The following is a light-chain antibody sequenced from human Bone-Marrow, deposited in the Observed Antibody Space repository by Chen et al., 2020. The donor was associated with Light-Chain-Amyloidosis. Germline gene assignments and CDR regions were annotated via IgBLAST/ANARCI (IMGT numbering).Light chain of an antibody. CDR3: TSYTSSTTWV. Sequence: QSALTQPAPVSVSPGQSLTLSCPGTSSDVGNYKSVSWFQQHPGEAPKLLLYEVNNRPSGVSGRFSGSKSGNTASLTISGLQSEDEADYYCTSYTSSTTWVFGGGTRLTVL. CDR1: SSDVGNYKS. V-gene: IGLV2-14*01. J-gene: IGLJ3*02. CDR2: EVN.